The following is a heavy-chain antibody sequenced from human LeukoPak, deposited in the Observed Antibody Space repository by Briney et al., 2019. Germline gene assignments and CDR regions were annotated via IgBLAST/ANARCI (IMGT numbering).Heavy chain of an antibody. Sequence: ASVKVSCKASGYTFTNYAMNWVRQAPGQGLEWMGWINTNTGDPTYAQDFTGRFVFSVDTSVSTAYLQISSLKAEDTAVYYCARAYQPLGGLSFPDSWGQGTLVTVS. V-gene: IGHV7-4-1*02. CDR1: GYTFTNYA. D-gene: IGHD3-16*02. CDR2: INTNTGDP. CDR3: ARAYQPLGGLSFPDS. J-gene: IGHJ5*01.